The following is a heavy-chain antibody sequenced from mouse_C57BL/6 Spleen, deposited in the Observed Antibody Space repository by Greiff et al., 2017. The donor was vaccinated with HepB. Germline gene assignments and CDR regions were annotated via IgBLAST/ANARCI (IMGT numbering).Heavy chain of an antibody. CDR2: IDPNSGGT. D-gene: IGHD2-5*01. CDR3: AYSNYVGYYAMDY. J-gene: IGHJ4*01. CDR1: GYTFTSYW. Sequence: QVPLQQPGAELVKPGASVKLSCKASGYTFTSYWMHWVKQRPGRGLEWIGRIDPNSGGTKYNEKFKSKATLTVDKPSSTAYMQLSSLTSEDSAVYYCAYSNYVGYYAMDYWGQGTSVTVSS. V-gene: IGHV1-72*01.